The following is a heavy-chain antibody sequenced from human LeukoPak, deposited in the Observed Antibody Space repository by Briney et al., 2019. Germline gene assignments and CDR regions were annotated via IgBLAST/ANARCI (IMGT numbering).Heavy chain of an antibody. J-gene: IGHJ4*02. CDR3: ARGVITVAGPLDF. V-gene: IGHV3-66*01. Sequence: GGSLRLSCAASGFTVSSNYMSWVRQTPGKGLERVSVIYSGGSTDCADSVKGRFTISRDNSKNTLYLQMNNLRAEDTAVYYCARGVITVAGPLDFWGQGTLVTVSS. D-gene: IGHD6-19*01. CDR1: GFTVSSNY. CDR2: IYSGGST.